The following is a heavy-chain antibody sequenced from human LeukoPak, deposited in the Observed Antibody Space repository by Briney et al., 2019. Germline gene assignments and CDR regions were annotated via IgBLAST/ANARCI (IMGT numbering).Heavy chain of an antibody. CDR2: INHSGST. CDR1: GGSFSGYY. CDR3: ARGRRRLVRGAVGMDV. Sequence: PSETLSLTSAVYGGSFSGYYWSWIRQPPGKGLEWIGEINHSGSTNYNPSLKSRVTISVDTSKNQFSLKLSSVTAADTAVYYCARGRRRLVRGAVGMDVWGRGTTVTVSS. J-gene: IGHJ6*02. D-gene: IGHD3-10*01. V-gene: IGHV4-34*01.